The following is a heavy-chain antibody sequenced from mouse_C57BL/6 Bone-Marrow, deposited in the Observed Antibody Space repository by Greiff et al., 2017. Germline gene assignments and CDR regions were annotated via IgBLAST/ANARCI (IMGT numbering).Heavy chain of an antibody. D-gene: IGHD1-1*01. J-gene: IGHJ1*03. CDR3: TITTVVYWYFDV. CDR1: GFNIKDYY. V-gene: IGHV14-1*01. CDR2: IDPEDGDT. Sequence: VQLQQSGAELVRPGASVKLSCTASGFNIKDYYMHWVKQRPEQGLEWIGRIDPEDGDTEYAPKFQGKATMTAATSSNTAYLQLSSLTSEDTAVYYCTITTVVYWYFDVWGTGTTVTVSS.